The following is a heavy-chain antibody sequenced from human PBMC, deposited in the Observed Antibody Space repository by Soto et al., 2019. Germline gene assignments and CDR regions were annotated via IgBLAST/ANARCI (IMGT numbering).Heavy chain of an antibody. Sequence: GGSLRLSCAASGFTFGNYWMHWVRQAPGKGLVWVSRISDYGRINYADSVKDRFIISRDDARSELYLQLNDLRVEDTAVYYCAKDLDAAIYYYYYGMDVWGQGTTVTVSS. J-gene: IGHJ6*02. V-gene: IGHV3-74*01. CDR1: GFTFGNYW. CDR2: ISDYGRI. D-gene: IGHD6-13*01. CDR3: AKDLDAAIYYYYYGMDV.